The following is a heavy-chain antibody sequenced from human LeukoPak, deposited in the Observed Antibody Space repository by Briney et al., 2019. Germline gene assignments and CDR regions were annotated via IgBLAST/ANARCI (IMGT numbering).Heavy chain of an antibody. V-gene: IGHV3-48*04. D-gene: IGHD6-6*01. CDR2: INSSSSNI. Sequence: GGSLRLSCAASGFTFSSYSMNWVRQAPGKGLEWVSCINSSSSNIYYADSVKGRFTISRDNAKNSLYLQMNRLRAEDTAVYYCESALYSSWPGCFDYWGQGTMVTVSS. CDR3: ESALYSSWPGCFDY. J-gene: IGHJ4*02. CDR1: GFTFSSYS.